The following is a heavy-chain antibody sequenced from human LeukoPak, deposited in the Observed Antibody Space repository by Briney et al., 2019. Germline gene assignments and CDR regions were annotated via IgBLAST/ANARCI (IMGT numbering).Heavy chain of an antibody. CDR2: INPGGDNT. CDR1: GYTFTNYY. CDR3: ARIRDGYNDAYDI. J-gene: IGHJ3*02. V-gene: IGHV1-46*01. D-gene: IGHD5-24*01. Sequence: ASVKVSCKASGYTFTNYYIHWVRQAPGQGLEWMGLINPGGDNTDYAQNCQGRVTMTRDTSTSTVYMGLSSLRSEDTAVYYCARIRDGYNDAYDIWGQGTMVTVSS.